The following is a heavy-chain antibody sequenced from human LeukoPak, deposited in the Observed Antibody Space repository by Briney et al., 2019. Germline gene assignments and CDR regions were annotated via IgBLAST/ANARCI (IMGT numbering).Heavy chain of an antibody. J-gene: IGHJ4*01. Sequence: GGPLRLSCAAAGFTLSGSAMPGFRQASGKGLGWVGRISSKANSYATAYAASVKSRFTISRDDSKNTAYLQMNSLKTEDTAVYYGTKPTPVYYYGSGSDISVWGQGTLVTVSS. CDR2: ISSKANSYAT. CDR1: GFTLSGSA. CDR3: TKPTPVYYYGSGSDISV. V-gene: IGHV3-73*01. D-gene: IGHD3-10*01.